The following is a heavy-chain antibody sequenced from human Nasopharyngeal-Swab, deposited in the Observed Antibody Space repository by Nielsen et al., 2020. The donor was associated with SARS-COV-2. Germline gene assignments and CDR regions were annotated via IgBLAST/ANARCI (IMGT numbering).Heavy chain of an antibody. D-gene: IGHD3-9*01. CDR3: ATEGPQDYDILTGDLNMNY. CDR1: GYTLTELS. V-gene: IGHV1-24*01. CDR2: FDPEDGET. J-gene: IGHJ4*02. Sequence: ASVKVSCKVSGYTLTELSMHWVRQAPGKGLEWMGGFDPEDGETIYAQKFQGRVTMTEDTSTDTAYMELSSLRSEDTDVYYCATEGPQDYDILTGDLNMNYWGQGTLVTVSS.